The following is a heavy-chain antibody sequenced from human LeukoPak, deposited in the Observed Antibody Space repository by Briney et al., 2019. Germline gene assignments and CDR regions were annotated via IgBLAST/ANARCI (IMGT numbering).Heavy chain of an antibody. D-gene: IGHD3-22*01. J-gene: IGHJ4*02. V-gene: IGHV3-23*01. CDR1: GITLSNYG. Sequence: GGSLRLSCAVSGITLSNYGMSWVRQAPGKGVEWVAGISDSGGRTNYADSVKGRFTISRDNPKNTLYLQMNSLRAEDPAVYFCAKRGVVIRVILVGFHKEAYYFDSWGQGALVTVSS. CDR2: ISDSGGRT. CDR3: AKRGVVIRVILVGFHKEAYYFDS.